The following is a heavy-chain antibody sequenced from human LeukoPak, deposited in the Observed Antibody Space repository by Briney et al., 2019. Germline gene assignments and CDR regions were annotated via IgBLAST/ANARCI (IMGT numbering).Heavy chain of an antibody. CDR1: GFTFSNAW. Sequence: GGSLRLSCAASGFTFSNAWMSWVRQAPGKGLEWVGRIKSKTDGGTTDYAAPVKGRFTISRDDSKNTLYLQMNSLKTEDTAVYYCATETKDSSAYYYFDYWGQGALVTVSS. J-gene: IGHJ4*02. CDR3: ATETKDSSAYYYFDY. D-gene: IGHD3-22*01. V-gene: IGHV3-15*01. CDR2: IKSKTDGGTT.